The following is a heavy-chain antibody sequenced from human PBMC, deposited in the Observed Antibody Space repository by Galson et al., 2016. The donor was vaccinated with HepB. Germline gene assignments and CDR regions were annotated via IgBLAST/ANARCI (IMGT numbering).Heavy chain of an antibody. Sequence: SETLSLTCAVSGGSISGSNWWSWVRQAPGKGLEWIGEIFHSGSTNYNPSLKSRVTISLDKSKNQFSLKLSSVTAADTAVYYCARENSEDYNNWFDPWGQGTLVTVSS. J-gene: IGHJ5*02. CDR1: GGSISGSNW. D-gene: IGHD4/OR15-4a*01. CDR2: IFHSGST. CDR3: ARENSEDYNNWFDP. V-gene: IGHV4-4*02.